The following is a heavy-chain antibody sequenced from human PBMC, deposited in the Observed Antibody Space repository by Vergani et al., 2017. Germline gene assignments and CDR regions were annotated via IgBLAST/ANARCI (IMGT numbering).Heavy chain of an antibody. Sequence: QVQLVQSGSALKKPGASVKVSCKASGYTFTSYAMNWVRQAPGQGLEWMGGINTNTGNPTYAQGFPGRFVFSLDTSGSTAYLQISILKAEDTAVYYCARGNMVRGSSGVYYYMDVWGKGTTVTVSS. D-gene: IGHD3-10*01. CDR2: INTNTGNP. J-gene: IGHJ6*03. V-gene: IGHV7-4-1*02. CDR1: GYTFTSYA. CDR3: ARGNMVRGSSGVYYYMDV.